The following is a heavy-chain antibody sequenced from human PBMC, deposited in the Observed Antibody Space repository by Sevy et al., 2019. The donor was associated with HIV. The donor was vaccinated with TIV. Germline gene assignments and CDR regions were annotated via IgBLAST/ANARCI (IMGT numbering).Heavy chain of an antibody. CDR3: AREYSSSETLHV. J-gene: IGHJ6*02. Sequence: SETLSLTCTVSGGSIHNSYWSWIRQSPGKGLEWIGYIHSSGSTNRNPSLKGRVTISVDTSKNQFSLNLKSVTAADSGIYYCAREYSSSETLHVWGQGTTVTVSS. V-gene: IGHV4-59*01. CDR1: GGSIHNSY. D-gene: IGHD6-13*01. CDR2: IHSSGST.